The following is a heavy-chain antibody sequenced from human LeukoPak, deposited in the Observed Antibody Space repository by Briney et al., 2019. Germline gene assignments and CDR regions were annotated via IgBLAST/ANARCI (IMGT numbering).Heavy chain of an antibody. CDR3: ARAITMVRGVSPSVELHKLYYFDY. V-gene: IGHV1-18*04. CDR2: ISAYNGNT. Sequence: GASVKVSCKASGYTFTSYGISWVRQAPGQGLEWMGWISAYNGNTNHAQKLQGRVTMTTDTSTSTAYMELRSLRSDDTAVYYCARAITMVRGVSPSVELHKLYYFDYWGQGTLVTVSS. CDR1: GYTFTSYG. J-gene: IGHJ4*02. D-gene: IGHD3-10*01.